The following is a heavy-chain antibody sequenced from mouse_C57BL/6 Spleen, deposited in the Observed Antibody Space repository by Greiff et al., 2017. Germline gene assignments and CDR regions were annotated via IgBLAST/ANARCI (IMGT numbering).Heavy chain of an antibody. Sequence: LQQPGAELVKPGASVKLSCKASGYTFTSYWMHWVKQRPGQGLEWIGMIHPNSGSTNYNEKFKSKATLTVDKSSSTAYMQLSSLTSEDSAVYYCARAYYSNYWFAYWGQGTLVTVSA. CDR1: GYTFTSYW. CDR2: IHPNSGST. D-gene: IGHD2-5*01. V-gene: IGHV1-64*01. CDR3: ARAYYSNYWFAY. J-gene: IGHJ3*01.